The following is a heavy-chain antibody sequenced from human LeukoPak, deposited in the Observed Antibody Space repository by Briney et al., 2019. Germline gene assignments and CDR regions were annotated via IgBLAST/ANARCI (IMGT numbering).Heavy chain of an antibody. V-gene: IGHV3-23*01. J-gene: IGHJ4*02. D-gene: IGHD4-17*01. CDR2: ITGSGGNT. CDR1: GFTFSSYA. Sequence: GGSLRLSCAASGFTFSSYAMSWVRQAPGKGLEWVSAITGSGGNTYYADSVKGRFIISRDNSKNTLYLQMDSLRAEDTAVYYCAKARYGDYFDYWGQGTLVTVSS. CDR3: AKARYGDYFDY.